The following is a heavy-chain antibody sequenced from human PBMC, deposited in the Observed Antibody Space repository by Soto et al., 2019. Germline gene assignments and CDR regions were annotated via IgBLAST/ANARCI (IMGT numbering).Heavy chain of an antibody. V-gene: IGHV4-61*01. CDR3: ARDSAPALYDY. D-gene: IGHD2-2*01. CDR2: IYYSGST. CDR1: GGSVSSGSYY. J-gene: IGHJ4*02. Sequence: SETLSLTCTVSGGSVSSGSYYWSWIRQPPGKGLEWIGYIYYSGSTNYNPSLKSRVTISVDTSKNQFSLKLSSVTAADTAVYYCARDSAPALYDYWGQGTLVTVSS.